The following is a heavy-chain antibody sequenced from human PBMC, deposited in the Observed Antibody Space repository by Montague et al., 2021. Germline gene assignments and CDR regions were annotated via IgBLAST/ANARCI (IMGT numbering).Heavy chain of an antibody. V-gene: IGHV3-74*01. CDR1: GFTFSSYW. J-gene: IGHJ4*02. D-gene: IGHD3-10*01. CDR3: TFYKFRETPRGFDY. CDR2: ISTDGSST. Sequence: LRLSCAASGFTFSSYWMHCVRQAPGKGLVWVSRISTDGSSTTYADSVKGRFTTSRDNAKNMLYLQMNSLRAEDTAVYYCTFYKFRETPRGFDYWGQGTLVTVSA.